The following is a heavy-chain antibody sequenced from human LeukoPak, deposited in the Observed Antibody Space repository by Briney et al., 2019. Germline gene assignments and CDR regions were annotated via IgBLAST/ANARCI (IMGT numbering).Heavy chain of an antibody. J-gene: IGHJ4*02. CDR2: ISSSSSYI. D-gene: IGHD3-22*01. CDR1: GFTFSSYS. Sequence: GGSLRLSCAASGFTFSSYSMNWVRQAPGKGLEWVSSISSSSSYIYYADSVKGRFTISRDNAKNSLYLQMNSLRAEDTAVYYCARVGYYYDSSGYYIFDYWGQGTLVTVSS. V-gene: IGHV3-21*01. CDR3: ARVGYYYDSSGYYIFDY.